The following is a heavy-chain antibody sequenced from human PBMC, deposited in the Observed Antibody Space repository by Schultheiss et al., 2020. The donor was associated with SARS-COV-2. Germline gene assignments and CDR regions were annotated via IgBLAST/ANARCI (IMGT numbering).Heavy chain of an antibody. CDR1: GGSISSSSYY. CDR3: ARDGSGWVDY. V-gene: IGHV4-61*01. D-gene: IGHD2-2*03. CDR2: IYYSGST. Sequence: SETLSLTCTVSGGSISSSSYYWSWIRQPPGKGLEWIGYIYYSGSTNYNPSLKSRVTISVDTSKNQFSLKLSSVTAADTAVYYCARDGSGWVDYWGQGTLVTVSS. J-gene: IGHJ4*02.